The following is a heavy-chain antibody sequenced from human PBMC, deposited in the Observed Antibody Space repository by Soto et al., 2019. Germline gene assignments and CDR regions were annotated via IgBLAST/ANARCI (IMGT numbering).Heavy chain of an antibody. Sequence: ASVKVSCKASGYTFTNFGISWVRQAPGQGLEWMGWISAYNGNTNYAQNFQGRVTMTSDTSTSTVYMELRSLRSDDTAVYYCARAGAAPYYYYGMDVWGQGTRVTVSS. CDR3: ARAGAAPYYYYGMDV. CDR2: ISAYNGNT. CDR1: GYTFTNFG. V-gene: IGHV1-18*01. D-gene: IGHD2-15*01. J-gene: IGHJ6*02.